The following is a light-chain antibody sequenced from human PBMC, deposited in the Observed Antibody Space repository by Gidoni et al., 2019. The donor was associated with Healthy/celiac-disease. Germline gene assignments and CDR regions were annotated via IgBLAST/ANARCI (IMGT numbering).Light chain of an antibody. CDR2: KDS. J-gene: IGLJ2*01. CDR3: YSAADNNLV. CDR1: VLAKKY. Sequence: SYDLTPPSSVSVSPGQTARIICSGYVLAKKYARWFQQKPGQAPVLVIYKDSERPSGIPERFSGSSSGTTVTLTISGAQVEDEADYYCYSAADNNLVFGGGTKLTVL. V-gene: IGLV3-27*01.